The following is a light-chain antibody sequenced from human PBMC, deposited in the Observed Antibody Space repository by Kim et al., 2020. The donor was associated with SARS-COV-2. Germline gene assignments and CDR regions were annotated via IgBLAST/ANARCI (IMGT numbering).Light chain of an antibody. Sequence: LSPGERATLSCRASQSVNSRYLAWYQQKLGQAPRLLIYESSKRPGGIPDRFSGSGSGTDFTLTISRLEPEDFAVYYCQQYDSSPYTFGQGTKLEI. V-gene: IGKV3-20*01. CDR1: QSVNSRY. J-gene: IGKJ2*01. CDR3: QQYDSSPYT. CDR2: ESS.